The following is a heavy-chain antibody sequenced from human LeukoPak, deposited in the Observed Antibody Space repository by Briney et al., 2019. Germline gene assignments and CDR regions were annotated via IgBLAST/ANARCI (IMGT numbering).Heavy chain of an antibody. Sequence: GGSLRLSCAASGFTFSSYSMNWVRQAPGKGLEWVSYISSSSSTIYYADSVKGRFTISRDNSKNTLYLQMNSLRAEDTAVYYCANNYYGSGSRYYFDYWGQGTLVTVSS. CDR1: GFTFSSYS. V-gene: IGHV3-48*01. CDR2: ISSSSSTI. CDR3: ANNYYGSGSRYYFDY. J-gene: IGHJ4*02. D-gene: IGHD3-10*01.